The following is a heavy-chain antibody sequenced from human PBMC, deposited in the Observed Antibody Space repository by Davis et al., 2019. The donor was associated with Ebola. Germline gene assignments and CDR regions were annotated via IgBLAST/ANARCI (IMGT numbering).Heavy chain of an antibody. V-gene: IGHV1-18*01. J-gene: IGHJ4*02. CDR1: GYTFTSYG. D-gene: IGHD2-15*01. CDR2: ISAYNGNT. CDR3: ARGYCSGGSCYSPDY. Sequence: ASVKVSCKASGYTFTSYGISWVRQAPGQGLEWMGWISAYNGNTNYAQKLQGRVTMTTDTSTSTAYMELRSLRSDDTALYYCARGYCSGGSCYSPDYWGQGTLVTVSS.